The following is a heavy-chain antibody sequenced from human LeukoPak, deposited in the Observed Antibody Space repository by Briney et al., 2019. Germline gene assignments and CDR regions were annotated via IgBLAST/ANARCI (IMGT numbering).Heavy chain of an antibody. CDR1: GASIGDYY. CDR3: ARGSNWGDY. Sequence: SETLSLPCTVSGASIGDYYWSWIRQPPGKGLEWIGFFSNSGTTNYNPSLKSRVTMSVDTSKNQFSLKLSSVTAADTAVYYCARGSNWGDYWGQGTLVTVSS. D-gene: IGHD7-27*01. V-gene: IGHV4-59*12. J-gene: IGHJ4*02. CDR2: FSNSGTT.